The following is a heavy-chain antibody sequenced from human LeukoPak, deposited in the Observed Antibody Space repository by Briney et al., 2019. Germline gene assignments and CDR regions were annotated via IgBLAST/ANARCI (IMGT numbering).Heavy chain of an antibody. CDR3: VRGGFSLDY. Sequence: PGGSLRLSCAASGFTFNTYGMSWVRQAPGKGLEWVANINEDGGEKYYVDSVKGRIIISRDNARNSLYLQMNSPRAEDTAVYYCVRGGFSLDYWGQGTLVTVSS. CDR1: GFTFNTYG. V-gene: IGHV3-7*01. J-gene: IGHJ4*02. CDR2: INEDGGEK. D-gene: IGHD3-10*01.